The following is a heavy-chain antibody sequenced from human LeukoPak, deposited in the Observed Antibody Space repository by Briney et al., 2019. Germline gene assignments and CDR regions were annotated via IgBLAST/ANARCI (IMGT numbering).Heavy chain of an antibody. J-gene: IGHJ3*02. D-gene: IGHD3-10*01. V-gene: IGHV3-20*04. Sequence: GGSLRLSSVASGFAFDDHGMNWVRQAPGKGLEWVSVLSWNADITTYAHSVRGRFAVSRDNAKNSLYLQMNSLSVEDTALYYCVRDVSYGAFDIWGQGTRVTVSS. CDR2: LSWNADIT. CDR1: GFAFDDHG. CDR3: VRDVSYGAFDI.